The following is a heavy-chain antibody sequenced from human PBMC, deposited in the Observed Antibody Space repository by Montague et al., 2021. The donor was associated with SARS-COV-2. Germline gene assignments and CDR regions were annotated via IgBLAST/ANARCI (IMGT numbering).Heavy chain of an antibody. CDR3: ARSAPTITMIVVVFTGAGWYFDL. V-gene: IGHV4-34*01. CDR2: INHSGST. J-gene: IGHJ2*01. Sequence: SETLSLTCAVHGGSFSGYYWSWIRPPPGKGLEWIGEINHSGSTNYNPSLKSRVSISVDTSKNQFSLKLSSVTAADTAVYYCARSAPTITMIVVVFTGAGWYFDLWGRGTLVTVSS. D-gene: IGHD3-22*01. CDR1: GGSFSGYY.